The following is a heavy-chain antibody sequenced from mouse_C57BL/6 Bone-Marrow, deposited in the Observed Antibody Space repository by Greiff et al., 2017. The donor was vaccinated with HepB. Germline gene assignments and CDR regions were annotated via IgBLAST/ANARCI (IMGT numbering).Heavy chain of an antibody. CDR1: GFNIKDDY. V-gene: IGHV14-4*01. D-gene: IGHD2-3*01. CDR2: IDPENGDT. CDR3: TTYVYDGYPYYFDY. Sequence: EVQLQQSGAELVRPGASVKLSCTASGFNIKDDYMHWVKQRPEQGLEWIGWIDPENGDTEYASKFQGKAPITADTSSNTAYLQLSSLTSEDTAVYYCTTYVYDGYPYYFDYWGQGTTLTVSS. J-gene: IGHJ2*01.